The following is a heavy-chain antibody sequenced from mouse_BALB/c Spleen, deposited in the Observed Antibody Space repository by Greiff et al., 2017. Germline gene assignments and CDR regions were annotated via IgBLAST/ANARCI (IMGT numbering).Heavy chain of an antibody. J-gene: IGHJ4*01. CDR2: IWAGGST. Sequence: QVQLKESGPGLVAPSQSLSITCTVSGFSLTSYGVHWVRQPPGKGLEWLGVIWAGGSTNYNSALMSRLSISKDNSKSQVFLQMNSLQTDDTAMYYCARDGPYDGYYAMDYWGQGTSVTVSS. CDR3: ARDGPYDGYYAMDY. CDR1: GFSLTSYG. D-gene: IGHD2-3*01. V-gene: IGHV2-9*02.